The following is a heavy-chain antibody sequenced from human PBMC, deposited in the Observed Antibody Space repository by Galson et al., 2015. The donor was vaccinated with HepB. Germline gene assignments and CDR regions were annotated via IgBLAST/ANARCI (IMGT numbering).Heavy chain of an antibody. Sequence: SETLSLTCTVSGGSISSSSYYWGWIRQPPGKGLEWIGSIYYSGSTYYNPSLKSRVTISVDTSKNQFSLKLSSVTAADTAVYYCARRSWAVAFDYWGQGTLVTVSS. D-gene: IGHD4-23*01. V-gene: IGHV4-39*01. CDR2: IYYSGST. CDR3: ARRSWAVAFDY. CDR1: GGSISSSSYY. J-gene: IGHJ4*02.